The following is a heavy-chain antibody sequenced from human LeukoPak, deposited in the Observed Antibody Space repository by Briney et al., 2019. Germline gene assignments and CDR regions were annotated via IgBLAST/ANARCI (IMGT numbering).Heavy chain of an antibody. CDR3: ASRHCSGGGCYFAGADPFDY. CDR2: IYSGGNI. D-gene: IGHD2-15*01. J-gene: IGHJ4*02. Sequence: GRSLRLSCAASGFTFDDYAMHWVRQAPGKGLEWVSGIYSGGNIYYIDSAKGRFTISRDTPKNTLYLQMNSLRAEDTAVYYCASRHCSGGGCYFAGADPFDYWGQGTLVTVSS. V-gene: IGHV3-9*01. CDR1: GFTFDDYA.